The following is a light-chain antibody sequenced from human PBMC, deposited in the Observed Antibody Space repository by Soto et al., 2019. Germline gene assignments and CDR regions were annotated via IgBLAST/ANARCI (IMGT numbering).Light chain of an antibody. V-gene: IGKV3-20*01. Sequence: IVMTQSPATLSVSPGERATLSCRASQSVSSNLAWYQQKPGQAPRLLIYGASSRATGIPDRFSGSGSGTDFTLTISRLEPEDFAVYYCQQYGSSLWTFGQGTKVDI. CDR2: GAS. CDR3: QQYGSSLWT. CDR1: QSVSSN. J-gene: IGKJ1*01.